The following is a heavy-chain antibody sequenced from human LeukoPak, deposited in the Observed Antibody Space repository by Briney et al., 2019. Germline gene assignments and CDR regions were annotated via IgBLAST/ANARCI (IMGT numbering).Heavy chain of an antibody. CDR2: ISGSGGST. CDR1: GFTFSSYA. J-gene: IGHJ4*02. D-gene: IGHD1-26*01. V-gene: IGHV3-23*01. Sequence: GGSLRLSCAASGFTFSSYAMSWVRQAPGKGLEWVSAISGSGGSTYYADSVKGRFTISRDNSKNTLYLQMNSLRAEDTAVYYCTKDRDSGSYQSYWGQGTLVTVSS. CDR3: TKDRDSGSYQSY.